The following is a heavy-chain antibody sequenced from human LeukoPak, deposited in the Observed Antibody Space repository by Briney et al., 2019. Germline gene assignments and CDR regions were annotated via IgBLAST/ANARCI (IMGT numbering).Heavy chain of an antibody. CDR3: ARASPSGYDY. J-gene: IGHJ4*02. CDR1: GFIVSSNY. Sequence: GGSLRLSCAASGFIVSSNYMSWVRQAPGKGLEWVSYISHTSDAIYYPDSVKGRFTISRDNAKNSLYLQMNSLRDEDTAVYYCARASPSGYDYWGQGTLVTVSS. V-gene: IGHV3-48*02. CDR2: ISHTSDAI. D-gene: IGHD3-22*01.